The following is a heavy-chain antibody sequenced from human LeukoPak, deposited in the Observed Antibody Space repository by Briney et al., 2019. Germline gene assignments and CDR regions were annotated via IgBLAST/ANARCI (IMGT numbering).Heavy chain of an antibody. CDR1: GYSISSGYY. Sequence: PSETLSLTCAVSGYSISSGYYWGWIRQPPGKGLEWIGSIYHSGSTYYNPSLKSRVTISVDTSKNQFSLKLNPVTAADTAVYYCARGGVVPAAGYNCFDPWGQGTLVIVSS. D-gene: IGHD2-2*01. CDR3: ARGGVVPAAGYNCFDP. V-gene: IGHV4-38-2*01. J-gene: IGHJ5*02. CDR2: IYHSGST.